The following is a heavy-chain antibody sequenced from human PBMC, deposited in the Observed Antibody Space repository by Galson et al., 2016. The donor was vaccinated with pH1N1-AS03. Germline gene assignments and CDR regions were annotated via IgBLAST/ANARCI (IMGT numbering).Heavy chain of an antibody. CDR3: ARWDGIAEAGAGFDF. CDR1: GFTFGNYA. V-gene: IGHV3-9*01. CDR2: ISWNSGSI. Sequence: SLRLSCAASGFTFGNYAIHWVRQAPGKGLEWVAGISWNSGSIGYADSVKGRFTISRDNAKNSLFLQMNSLRAEDTAFYYCARWDGIAEAGAGFDFWGQGTLVTVSS. D-gene: IGHD6-19*01. J-gene: IGHJ4*02.